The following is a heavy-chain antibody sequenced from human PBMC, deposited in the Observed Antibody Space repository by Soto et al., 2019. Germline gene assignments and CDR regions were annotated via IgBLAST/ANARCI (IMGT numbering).Heavy chain of an antibody. CDR1: GFTFNDHA. Sequence: EVQLVESGGDLVQPGRSLRLSCAGSGFTFNDHAMHWVRQAPGKGLEWVSGISWNSGSIGYADSVQGRFTISRDNAKKSVYLQMNGLRPEDTALYYCAKDSGGGVGLFDYWAQGTLVTVSS. CDR3: AKDSGGGVGLFDY. V-gene: IGHV3-9*01. D-gene: IGHD3-16*01. J-gene: IGHJ4*02. CDR2: ISWNSGSI.